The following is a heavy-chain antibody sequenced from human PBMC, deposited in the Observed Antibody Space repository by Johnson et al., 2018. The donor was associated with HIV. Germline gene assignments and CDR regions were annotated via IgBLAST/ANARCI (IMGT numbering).Heavy chain of an antibody. CDR1: GFTLSNYA. D-gene: IGHD6-13*01. CDR3: AKDHWVVGSWQAFDI. CDR2: ISGSGGST. V-gene: IGHV3-23*04. Sequence: MLLVESGGGVVQTGRSLRLSCAVSGFTLSNYAMHWVRQAPGKGLEWVSAISGSGGSTYYADSVKGRFTISRDNSKTTLYLQMNSLRAEDTAVYYCAKDHWVVGSWQAFDIWGQGTMVTVSS. J-gene: IGHJ3*02.